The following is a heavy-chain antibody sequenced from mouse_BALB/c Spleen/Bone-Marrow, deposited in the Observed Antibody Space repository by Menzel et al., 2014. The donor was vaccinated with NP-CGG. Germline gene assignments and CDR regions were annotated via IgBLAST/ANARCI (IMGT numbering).Heavy chain of an antibody. Sequence: LQQSGSELVRPGTSVKLSCKASGYTFTSYWMHWVKQRPGQGLEWIGNIYPFSGSSNYDEKFKSKATLTVDTSSSPGLMQLNSLTPEDSAVYYCTRSPITTVVAETMDCWGQGTSVTVSS. CDR3: TRSPITTVVAETMDC. CDR2: IYPFSGSS. J-gene: IGHJ4*01. CDR1: GYTFTSYW. V-gene: IGHV1S22*01. D-gene: IGHD1-1*01.